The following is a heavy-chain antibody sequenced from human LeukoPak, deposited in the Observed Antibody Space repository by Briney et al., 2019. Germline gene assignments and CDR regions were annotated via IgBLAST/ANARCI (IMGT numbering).Heavy chain of an antibody. Sequence: PGGSLRLSCAASGFTFSNYWLSWVRQAPGKGLVWVANIKQDGSETYYVDSVKGRFIVSRDNAKNSLYLHMSSLRADDTAVYYCARVSAIWSGYYRDYWGQGTLVTVSS. J-gene: IGHJ4*02. CDR1: GFTFSNYW. CDR3: ARVSAIWSGYYRDY. V-gene: IGHV3-7*04. D-gene: IGHD3-3*01. CDR2: IKQDGSET.